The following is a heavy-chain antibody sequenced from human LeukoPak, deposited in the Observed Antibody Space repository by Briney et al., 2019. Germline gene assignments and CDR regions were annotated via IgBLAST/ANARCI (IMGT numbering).Heavy chain of an antibody. D-gene: IGHD6-19*01. CDR2: ISGDGGST. CDR3: AKVPSSASGWYRFDY. CDR1: GFTFDDYA. Sequence: GGYLRLSCAASGFTFDDYAMHWVRQTPGKGLEWVSLISGDGGSTYFADSVKGRFTVSRDNSKNSLYLQMNSLRPEDTALYYCAKVPSSASGWYRFDYWGQGTLVTVSS. J-gene: IGHJ4*02. V-gene: IGHV3-43*02.